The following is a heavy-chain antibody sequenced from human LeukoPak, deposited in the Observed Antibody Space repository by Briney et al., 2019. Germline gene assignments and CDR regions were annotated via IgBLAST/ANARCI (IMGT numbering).Heavy chain of an antibody. CDR1: GGSFSGYY. D-gene: IGHD6-13*01. J-gene: IGHJ4*02. V-gene: IGHV4-34*01. CDR2: INHSGST. CDR3: ARVTAAGTADY. Sequence: SETLSLTCAAYGGSFSGYYWSWIRQPPGKGLEWIGEINHSGSTNYNPSLKSRVTISLDTSRNQFSLKLSSVTAADTAVYYCARVTAAGTADYWGQGTLVTVSS.